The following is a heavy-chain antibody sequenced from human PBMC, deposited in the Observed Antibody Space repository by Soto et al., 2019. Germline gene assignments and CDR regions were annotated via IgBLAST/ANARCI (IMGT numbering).Heavy chain of an antibody. V-gene: IGHV3-74*01. CDR1: GFTFSGSW. D-gene: IGHD3-10*01. CDR3: ARGMFASGIANDS. Sequence: GGSLRLSCAASGFTFSGSWMHWVRQAPGKGLVWVSRINGDGSGTSYADFVKGRFTISRDDAKNTLFLQMKGLRAEDTAVYYYARGMFASGIANDSRGQRILITVS. J-gene: IGHJ4*02. CDR2: INGDGSGT.